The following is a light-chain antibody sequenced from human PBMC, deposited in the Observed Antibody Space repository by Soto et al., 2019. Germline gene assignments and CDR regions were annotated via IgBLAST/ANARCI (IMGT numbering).Light chain of an antibody. V-gene: IGKV1-5*03. Sequence: DIQMTQSPCTLSASVGDRVTIPCRASQNIRNYLAWYQQKPGKAPKLLIYKASNLESGVPSRFSGSGSGTEFALFISSLQPDDFATYYCQQYHSDSPWTFGQGTKVDIK. CDR2: KAS. CDR3: QQYHSDSPWT. J-gene: IGKJ1*01. CDR1: QNIRNY.